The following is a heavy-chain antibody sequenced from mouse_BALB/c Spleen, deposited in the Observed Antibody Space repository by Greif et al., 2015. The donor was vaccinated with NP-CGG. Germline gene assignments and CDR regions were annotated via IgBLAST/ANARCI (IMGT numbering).Heavy chain of an antibody. CDR3: ARVGNYYFDY. CDR1: GYAFHSYW. D-gene: IGHD2-1*01. J-gene: IGHJ2*01. V-gene: IGHV1-80*01. CDR2: IFPGDGDT. Sequence: QVPLQQSGAEVGRPGSSVKVSCKASGYAFHSYWVNWVKQRAGKGFEWIGQIFPGDGDTNYNGKFKGEATLTADKSSSTAYMQLSSLTSEDSAVYFCARVGNYYFDYWGQGTTLTVSS.